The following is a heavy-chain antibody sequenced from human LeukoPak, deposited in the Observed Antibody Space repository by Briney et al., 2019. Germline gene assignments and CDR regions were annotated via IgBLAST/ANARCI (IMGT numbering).Heavy chain of an antibody. D-gene: IGHD2-15*01. Sequence: PSETLSLTCAVYGGSFSGYYWSWIRQPPGKGLEWVSAISGSGGSTYYADSVKGRFTISRDNSKNTLYLQMNSLRAEDTAVYYCARPYCSGGSCYSQVALWGQGTLVTVSS. J-gene: IGHJ4*02. CDR2: ISGSGGST. CDR1: GGSFSGYY. V-gene: IGHV3-23*01. CDR3: ARPYCSGGSCYSQVAL.